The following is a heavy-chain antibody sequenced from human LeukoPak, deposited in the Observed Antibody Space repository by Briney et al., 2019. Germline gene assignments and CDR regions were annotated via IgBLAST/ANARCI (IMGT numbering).Heavy chain of an antibody. CDR1: GYTFHSYD. CDR3: ARVSFDTSGHKINFDY. V-gene: IGHV1-8*01. J-gene: IGHJ4*01. D-gene: IGHD3-22*01. Sequence: ASVKVSCKASGYTFHSYDINWVRQATGQGLEWMGWMHPNSGNTGYPQKFRGRVTMTRDTSISTAYMELSSLRSEDTGVYYCARVSFDTSGHKINFDYWGHGTLVTVSS. CDR2: MHPNSGNT.